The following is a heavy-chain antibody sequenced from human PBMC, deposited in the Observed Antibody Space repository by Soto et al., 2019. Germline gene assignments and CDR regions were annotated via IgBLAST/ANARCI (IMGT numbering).Heavy chain of an antibody. CDR1: GGSVSSGSFH. CDR2: IFYNGTA. D-gene: IGHD6-19*01. CDR3: ARIGGWYDIDF. J-gene: IGHJ4*02. Sequence: VQLQQSGPGLVKPSETLSLTCSVSGGSVSSGSFHWSWIRESPGKGLQFIGSIFYNGTANYSPSLKNRVTISIDTSQSQFSLKLVSVAAADTAVYYCARIGGWYDIDFWGQVNLVTVSS. V-gene: IGHV4-61*01.